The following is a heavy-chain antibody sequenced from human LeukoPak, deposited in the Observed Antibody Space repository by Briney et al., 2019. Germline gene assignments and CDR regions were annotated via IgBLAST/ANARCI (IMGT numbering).Heavy chain of an antibody. CDR1: GFTFSNYR. D-gene: IGHD5-24*01. V-gene: IGHV3-21*01. Sequence: GGSLRLSCAASGFTFSNYRMNWVRQAPGKGLEWVSSITSGSSYIYYADSVKGRFTISRDNAKNSLYLQMNSLRAEDTAVYYCARPTKDNYYYYYMDVWGKGTTVTISS. CDR2: ITSGSSYI. J-gene: IGHJ6*03. CDR3: ARPTKDNYYYYYMDV.